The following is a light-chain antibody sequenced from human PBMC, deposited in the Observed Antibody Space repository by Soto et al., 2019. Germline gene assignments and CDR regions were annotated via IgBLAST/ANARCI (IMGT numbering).Light chain of an antibody. V-gene: IGLV2-14*01. Sequence: QSALTQPASVSGSPGQSITISCTGTSSDVGAYNYVSWYQQHPGKAPKFMIYEVSNRPSGVSNRFSGSKSGNTASLTISGLQAEDAADYYCSSYSTSSTTVFGGGTKLAVL. CDR2: EVS. CDR3: SSYSTSSTTV. J-gene: IGLJ3*02. CDR1: SSDVGAYNY.